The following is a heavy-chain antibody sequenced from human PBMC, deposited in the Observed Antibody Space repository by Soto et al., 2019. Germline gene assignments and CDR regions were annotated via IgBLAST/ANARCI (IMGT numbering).Heavy chain of an antibody. CDR3: VSLQTSGWPGVH. Sequence: ASVKVSCKASGYTFTSYYMHWVRQAPGQGLEWMGIINPSGGSTSYAKKFQGRVTMTRDMSTRTVYMELRDLRSDDTAVYYCVSLQTSGWPGVHWGQGTLVTVS. CDR2: INPSGGST. D-gene: IGHD6-25*01. CDR1: GYTFTSYY. V-gene: IGHV1-46*01. J-gene: IGHJ4*02.